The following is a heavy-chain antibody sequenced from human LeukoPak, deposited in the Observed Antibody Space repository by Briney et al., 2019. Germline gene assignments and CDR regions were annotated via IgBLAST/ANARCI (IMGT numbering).Heavy chain of an antibody. V-gene: IGHV3-7*01. CDR1: GFTLSTYW. CDR2: INPDGSGK. CDR3: ARGGNLEN. D-gene: IGHD1-14*01. Sequence: GGSLRLSREASGFTLSTYWMNWVRQVPGKGLDWVANINPDGSGKRYVDSVKGRFTIARDNADNSLSLQMNSLRAEDTAVYYCARGGNLENWGGGTLVTVSS. J-gene: IGHJ4*02.